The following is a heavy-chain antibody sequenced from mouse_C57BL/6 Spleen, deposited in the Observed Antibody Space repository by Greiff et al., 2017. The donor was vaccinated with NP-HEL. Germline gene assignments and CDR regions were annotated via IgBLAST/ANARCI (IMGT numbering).Heavy chain of an antibody. J-gene: IGHJ4*01. CDR1: GYTFTDYY. CDR2: INPNNGGT. V-gene: IGHV1-26*01. CDR3: ASSGEGAMDY. D-gene: IGHD4-1*01. Sequence: EVQLQQSGPELVKPGASVKISCKASGYTFTDYYMNWVKQSHGKSLEWIGDINPNNGGTSYNQKFKGKATLTVDKSSGTAYMELRSLTSEDSAVYYCASSGEGAMDYWGQGTSVTVSS.